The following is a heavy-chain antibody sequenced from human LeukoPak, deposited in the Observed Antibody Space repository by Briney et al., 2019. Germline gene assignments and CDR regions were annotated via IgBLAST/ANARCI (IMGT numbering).Heavy chain of an antibody. V-gene: IGHV3-21*01. J-gene: IGHJ4*02. CDR3: ARVLEYCSSTSCYPTEYYFDY. Sequence: GGSLRLSCAASGFTFSSYSMNWVRQAPGKGLEWVSSISSSSSYIYYADSVKGRFTISRDNAKNSLYLQMNSLRAEDTAVYYCARVLEYCSSTSCYPTEYYFDYWGQGTLVTVSS. CDR1: GFTFSSYS. CDR2: ISSSSSYI. D-gene: IGHD2-2*01.